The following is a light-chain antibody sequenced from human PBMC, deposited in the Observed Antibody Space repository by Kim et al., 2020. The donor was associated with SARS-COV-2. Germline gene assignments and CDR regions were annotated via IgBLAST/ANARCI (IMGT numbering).Light chain of an antibody. V-gene: IGLV1-51*01. CDR2: DNH. CDR3: GIWDDKLNVGV. CDR1: HSNIVMAY. J-gene: IGLJ2*01. Sequence: QTVTIFCISSHSNIVMAYVSWYQRVPGTAPRVLIYDNHQRPSGIPDRFSGSKTGTSATLAITGLQTGDEADYFCGIWDDKLNVGVFGGGTQLTVL.